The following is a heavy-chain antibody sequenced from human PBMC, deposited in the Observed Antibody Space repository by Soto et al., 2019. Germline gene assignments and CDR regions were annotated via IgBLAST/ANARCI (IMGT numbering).Heavy chain of an antibody. CDR2: IGTGGDYI. V-gene: IGHV3-21*01. J-gene: IGHJ4*02. D-gene: IGHD6-6*01. Sequence: EVHLVESGGGLVKPGGSLRLSCAASGFSFSSFGMSWVRLAPGKGLEWVSSIGTGGDYIYYAVSVKGRFTLSRDNAKNSLFLQLNSVRAEDAAVYYCVRVFSSSSYCDFWGQGTLVTVSS. CDR3: VRVFSSSSYCDF. CDR1: GFSFSSFG.